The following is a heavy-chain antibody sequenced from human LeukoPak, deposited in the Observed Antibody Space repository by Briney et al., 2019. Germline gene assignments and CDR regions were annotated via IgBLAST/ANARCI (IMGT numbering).Heavy chain of an antibody. CDR2: INPNSGGT. J-gene: IGHJ6*03. D-gene: IGHD1-26*01. CDR1: GYTFTGYY. V-gene: IGHV1-2*02. CDR3: ARRSRIVGATSYYYYYMDV. Sequence: ASVKVSCKASGYTFTGYYMHWVRQAPGQGLEWMGWINPNSGGTNYAQKFQGRVTMTRDTSISTPYMELSRLRSDDTAVYYCARRSRIVGATSYYYYYMDVWGKGTTVTVSS.